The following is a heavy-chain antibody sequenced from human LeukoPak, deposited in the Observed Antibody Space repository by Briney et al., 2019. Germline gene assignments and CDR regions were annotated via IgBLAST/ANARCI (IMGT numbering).Heavy chain of an antibody. CDR3: ARERSGSYSPFDY. D-gene: IGHD1-26*01. V-gene: IGHV4-61*01. J-gene: IGHJ4*02. CDR1: GGSVSSGSYY. Sequence: KPSETLSLTCTVSGGSVSSGSYYWSWIRQPPGKGLEWIGYIYYSGSTNYNPSLKSRVTISVDTSKNQFSLKLNSVTAADTAVYYCARERSGSYSPFDYWGQGTLVTVSS. CDR2: IYYSGST.